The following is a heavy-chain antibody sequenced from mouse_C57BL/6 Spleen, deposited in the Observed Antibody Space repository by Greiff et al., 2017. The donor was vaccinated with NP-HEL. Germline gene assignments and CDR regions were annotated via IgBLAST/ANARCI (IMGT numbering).Heavy chain of an antibody. CDR3: ARHEDPTMITTWYFDV. J-gene: IGHJ1*03. D-gene: IGHD2-4*01. V-gene: IGHV1-62-2*01. CDR1: GYTSPAYT. CDR2: FYPGMGSI. Sequence: VQLQQPGVELVKPGVSVKRSCKALGYTSPAYTIPWVKQRPGQGFEWFGWFYPGMGSIKYNEKFKDKATLTADKSSSTVYMELSRLTSEDSAVYFCARHEDPTMITTWYFDVWGTGATVTVST.